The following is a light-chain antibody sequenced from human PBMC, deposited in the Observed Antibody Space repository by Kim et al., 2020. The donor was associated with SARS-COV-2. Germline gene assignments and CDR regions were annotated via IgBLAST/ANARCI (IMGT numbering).Light chain of an antibody. J-gene: IGLJ1*01. CDR3: CSYAGNSYV. Sequence: QSALTQPRSVSGSPGHSVTITCTGSSSDVGGYDSVTWYQQHPGKAPKVMIYDVNKRPSGVPDRFSGSKSGNTASLTISGLQTEDEADYYCCSYAGNSYVFGSGTKVTVL. CDR2: DVN. V-gene: IGLV2-11*01. CDR1: SSDVGGYDS.